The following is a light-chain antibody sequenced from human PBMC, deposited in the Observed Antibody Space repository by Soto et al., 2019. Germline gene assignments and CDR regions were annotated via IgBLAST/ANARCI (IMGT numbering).Light chain of an antibody. CDR2: GAS. J-gene: IGKJ2*01. CDR1: QSVSIN. CDR3: QQYNNWPPMYT. V-gene: IGKV3-15*01. Sequence: EIVMTQSPATLSVSPGERATLSCRASQSVSINLAWYQQKPGQAPRLLIYGASIRATGIPFRFSGSGSGTEFTLTISSLQSADFAVYYCQQYNNWPPMYTFGQGTKLEIK.